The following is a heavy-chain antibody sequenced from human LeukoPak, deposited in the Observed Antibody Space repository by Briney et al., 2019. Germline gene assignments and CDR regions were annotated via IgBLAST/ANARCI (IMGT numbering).Heavy chain of an antibody. CDR3: ARDRVVVSRAGFDP. V-gene: IGHV4-4*07. CDR2: IYTSGST. CDR1: GGSISSYH. J-gene: IGHJ5*02. D-gene: IGHD2-21*01. Sequence: SDTLSLTCTVSGGSISSYHWSWIRQPAGKGLEWIGRIYTSGSTNYNPSLKSRVTMSVDTSKNQFSLKLSSVTAADTAVYYCARDRVVVSRAGFDPWGQGTLVTVSS.